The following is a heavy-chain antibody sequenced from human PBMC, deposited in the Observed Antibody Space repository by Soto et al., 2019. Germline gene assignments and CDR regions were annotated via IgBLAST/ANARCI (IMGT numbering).Heavy chain of an antibody. Sequence: PGGSLRLSCAASGFTFRNYGMNWFRQAPGKGLEWVSYIGIGSSTKYYADSVKGRFTISRDNAKNSLYLQMNSLRAEDTAVYYCARDQLYYNDISGRPLNDFYFCGQRTTVTVSS. J-gene: IGHJ3*01. D-gene: IGHD3-22*01. V-gene: IGHV3-48*01. CDR2: IGIGSSTK. CDR1: GFTFRNYG. CDR3: ARDQLYYNDISGRPLNDFYF.